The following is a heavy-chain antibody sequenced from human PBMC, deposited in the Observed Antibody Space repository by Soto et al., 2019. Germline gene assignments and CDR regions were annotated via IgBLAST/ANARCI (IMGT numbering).Heavy chain of an antibody. CDR1: GGSFSGYY. D-gene: IGHD7-27*01. CDR3: ARVWGSTLYYYYGMDV. J-gene: IGHJ6*02. V-gene: IGHV4-34*01. CDR2: INHSGST. Sequence: LETLSLTCAVYGGSFSGYYWSWIRQPPGKGLEWIGEINHSGSTNYNPSLKSRVTISVDTSKNQFSLKLSSVTAADTAVYYCARVWGSTLYYYYGMDVWGQGTTVT.